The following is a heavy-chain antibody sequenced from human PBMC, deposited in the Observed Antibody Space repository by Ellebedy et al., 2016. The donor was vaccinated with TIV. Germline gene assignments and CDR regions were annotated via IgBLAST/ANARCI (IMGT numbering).Heavy chain of an antibody. D-gene: IGHD2-21*02. CDR2: IYKSTTT. Sequence: SETLSLXCTVSGDSIRNFYWSWIRQPPGKGLEWIGYIYKSTTTLYSPSLRSRVAMSMDTSMNQFSLRLMSVTAADTAVYYCARHAVVPVIKEGFDNWGQGRLVTVSS. J-gene: IGHJ4*02. CDR3: ARHAVVPVIKEGFDN. CDR1: GDSIRNFY. V-gene: IGHV4-59*08.